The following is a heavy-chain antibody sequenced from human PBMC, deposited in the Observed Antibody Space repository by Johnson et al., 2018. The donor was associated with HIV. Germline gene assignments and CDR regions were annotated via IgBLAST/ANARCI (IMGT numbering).Heavy chain of an antibody. CDR1: GFTFSTYS. D-gene: IGHD3-22*01. CDR2: ISFDGSEE. Sequence: QVQLVESGGGVVQPGRSLRLSCAASGFTFSTYSMHWVRQAPGKGLEWVAVISFDGSEEYYADSVKGRFPVSRDNSKNTLYLQMNSLREEDTAVYHCARGRISVTEVDLRGGGFDIWGQGTMVTVSS. J-gene: IGHJ3*02. V-gene: IGHV3-30*04. CDR3: ARGRISVTEVDLRGGGFDI.